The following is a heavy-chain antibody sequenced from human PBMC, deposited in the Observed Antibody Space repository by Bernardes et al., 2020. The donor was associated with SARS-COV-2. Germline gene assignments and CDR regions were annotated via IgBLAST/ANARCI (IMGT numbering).Heavy chain of an antibody. Sequence: SETLSLTCTVSGATIRNGGYFWSWIRQPPGKGLEWIGYIYYSGSTYYNPSLKTRVTMSVDMSKNQFSLKLTSVTAADTAVYYCARIPTYYHDIWGQGTLVTVSS. CDR1: GATIRNGGYF. J-gene: IGHJ4*02. V-gene: IGHV4-31*03. CDR3: ARIPTYYHDI. CDR2: IYYSGST. D-gene: IGHD3-22*01.